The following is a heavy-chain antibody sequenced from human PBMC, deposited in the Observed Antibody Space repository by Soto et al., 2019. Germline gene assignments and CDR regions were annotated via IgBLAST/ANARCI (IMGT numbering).Heavy chain of an antibody. Sequence: GGSLRLSCAASGFTFSSYEMNWVRQAPGKGLEWVSYISSSGGTPYYADSVKGRFTISRDNSKNSLYLQMSSLRAEDTAVYYCARALSSSWYGIFDYWGQGTLVTVSS. CDR1: GFTFSSYE. CDR2: ISSSGGTP. J-gene: IGHJ4*02. V-gene: IGHV3-48*03. D-gene: IGHD6-13*01. CDR3: ARALSSSWYGIFDY.